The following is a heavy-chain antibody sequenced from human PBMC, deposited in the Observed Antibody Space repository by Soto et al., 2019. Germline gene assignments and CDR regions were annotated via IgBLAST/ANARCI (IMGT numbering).Heavy chain of an antibody. V-gene: IGHV4-30-4*01. CDR3: ARTIPPGVHLGYCSSTSCYSDY. D-gene: IGHD2-2*02. CDR1: GGSISSGDYY. Sequence: SETLSLTCTVSGGSISSGDYYWSWIRQPPGKGLEWIGYIYYSGSTYYNPSLKSRVTISVDTSKNQFSLKLSSVTAADTAVYYCARTIPPGVHLGYCSSTSCYSDYWGQGNLVTVSS. J-gene: IGHJ4*02. CDR2: IYYSGST.